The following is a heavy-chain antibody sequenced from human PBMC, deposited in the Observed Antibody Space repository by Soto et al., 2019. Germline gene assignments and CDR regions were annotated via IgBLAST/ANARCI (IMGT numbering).Heavy chain of an antibody. CDR3: ARNIDYGDDRGAFDI. V-gene: IGHV4-4*02. CDR1: GGSISSSNW. Sequence: QVQLQESGPGLVKPSGTLSLTCAVSGGSISSSNWWTWVRQPPGKGLEWVGEIYHDGRSNYYPSLKSRVTMSVDGPKNQFSLNLNSVTAADTAVYYCARNIDYGDDRGAFDIWGQGTLVIVSS. CDR2: IYHDGRS. J-gene: IGHJ3*02. D-gene: IGHD4-17*01.